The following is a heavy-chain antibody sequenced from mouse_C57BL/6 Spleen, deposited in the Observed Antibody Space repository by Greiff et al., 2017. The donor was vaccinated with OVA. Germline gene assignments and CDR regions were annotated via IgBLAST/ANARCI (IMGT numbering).Heavy chain of an antibody. Sequence: QVQLQQSGAELVRPGASVTLSCKASGYTFTDYEMHWVKQTPVHGLEWIGAIDPETGGTAYNQKFKGKAILTADKSSSTAYMELRSLTSEDSAVYYCTRWLLRSYYAMDYWGQGTSVTVSS. V-gene: IGHV1-15*01. D-gene: IGHD2-3*01. J-gene: IGHJ4*01. CDR3: TRWLLRSYYAMDY. CDR2: IDPETGGT. CDR1: GYTFTDYE.